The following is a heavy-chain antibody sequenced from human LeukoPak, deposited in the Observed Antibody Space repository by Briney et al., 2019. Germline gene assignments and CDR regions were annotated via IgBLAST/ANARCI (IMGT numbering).Heavy chain of an antibody. Sequence: GGSLRLSCAASGFTLRYHAMTWVRQAPGKGLEWVSAISGSGGSTYYADSVKGRFTISRDNSKNTLYLQMNSLRAEDTAVYYCAKGPDSGYDSGWFDPWGQGTLVTVSS. D-gene: IGHD5-12*01. CDR1: GFTLRYHA. J-gene: IGHJ5*02. CDR3: AKGPDSGYDSGWFDP. CDR2: ISGSGGST. V-gene: IGHV3-23*01.